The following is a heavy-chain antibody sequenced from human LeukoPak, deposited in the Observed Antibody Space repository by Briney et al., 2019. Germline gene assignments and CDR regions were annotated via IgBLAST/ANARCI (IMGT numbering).Heavy chain of an antibody. J-gene: IGHJ4*02. CDR3: ARAMSTTVTTNDY. Sequence: GASVKVSCKASGYTFTSYDINWVRQATGQGLEWMGWMNPNSGNTGYAQKFQGRVTMTRDTSTSTVYMELSSLRSEDTAVYYCARAMSTTVTTNDYWGQGTLVTVSS. CDR2: MNPNSGNT. CDR1: GYTFTSYD. V-gene: IGHV1-8*02. D-gene: IGHD4-17*01.